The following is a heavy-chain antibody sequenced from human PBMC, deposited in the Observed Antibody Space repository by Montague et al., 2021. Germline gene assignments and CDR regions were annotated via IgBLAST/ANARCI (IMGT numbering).Heavy chain of an antibody. CDR2: IRDDGGAT. D-gene: IGHD1-26*01. V-gene: IGHV3-7*05. CDR3: ARYTYYYCDY. CDR1: GFTFSTSW. Sequence: SLRLSCAASGFTFSTSWMSWVRQAPGKGLEWVAHIRDDGGATYHVDPVKGRFTISRDNAKNSLYLQMSSLRAEDTAVYYCARYTYYYCDYWGQGTLVTVSS. J-gene: IGHJ4*02.